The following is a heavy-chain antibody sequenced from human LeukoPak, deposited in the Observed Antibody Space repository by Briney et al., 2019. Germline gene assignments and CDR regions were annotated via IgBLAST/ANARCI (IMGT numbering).Heavy chain of an antibody. CDR2: ISGSGGSGGST. J-gene: IGHJ4*02. V-gene: IGHV3-23*01. Sequence: GGSLRLSCAASGFTFRSYAMSWVRQAPGKGLEWVSAISGSGGSGGSTDYADSVKVRFTISRDNSKNTRYLQMNSLRAEDTAVYYCAKVPHYYYGSGSFQFDYWGQGTLVAVSS. D-gene: IGHD3-10*01. CDR1: GFTFRSYA. CDR3: AKVPHYYYGSGSFQFDY.